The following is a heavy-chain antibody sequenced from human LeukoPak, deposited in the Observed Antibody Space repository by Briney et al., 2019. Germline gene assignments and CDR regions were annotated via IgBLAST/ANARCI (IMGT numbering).Heavy chain of an antibody. CDR2: IYHSGST. CDR3: ARTRSLTYYYDSSGSPDWYFDL. J-gene: IGHJ2*01. Sequence: ASETLSLTCAVSGGSISSGGYSWSWIRQPPGKGLEWIVYIYHSGSTYYNPSLKSRVTISVDRSKNQFSLKLSSVTAADTAVYYCARTRSLTYYYDSSGSPDWYFDLWGRGTLVTVSS. CDR1: GGSISSGGYS. D-gene: IGHD3-22*01. V-gene: IGHV4-30-2*01.